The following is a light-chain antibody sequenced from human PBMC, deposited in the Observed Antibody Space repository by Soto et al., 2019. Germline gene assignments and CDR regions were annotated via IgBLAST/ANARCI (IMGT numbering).Light chain of an antibody. Sequence: EIVLTQSPGTLSLSPGERATLSCRASQSVSSSYLAWYQQKPGQAPRLLIYGASTRATGIPDRFSGSGSGTDFTLTISRLEPEDFAVYYCHQYGGSIFTFGPGTKVDIK. J-gene: IGKJ3*01. CDR2: GAS. V-gene: IGKV3-20*01. CDR3: HQYGGSIFT. CDR1: QSVSSSY.